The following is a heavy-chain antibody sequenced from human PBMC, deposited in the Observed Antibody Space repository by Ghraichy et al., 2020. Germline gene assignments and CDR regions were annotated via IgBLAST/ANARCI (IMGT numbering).Heavy chain of an antibody. CDR3: AREQQRDSSGYYVGWFDP. CDR1: GGSISSYY. V-gene: IGHV4-59*01. Sequence: SETLSLTCTVSGGSISSYYWSWIRQPPGKGLEWIGYIYYSGSTNYNPSLKSRVTISVDTSKNQFSLKLSSVTAADTAVYYCAREQQRDSSGYYVGWFDPWGQGTLVTVSS. CDR2: IYYSGST. D-gene: IGHD3-22*01. J-gene: IGHJ5*02.